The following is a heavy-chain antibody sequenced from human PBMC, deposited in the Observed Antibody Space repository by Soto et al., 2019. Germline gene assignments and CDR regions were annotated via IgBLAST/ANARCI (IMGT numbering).Heavy chain of an antibody. J-gene: IGHJ4*02. CDR3: ATSFGSGSRAFDY. D-gene: IGHD3-10*01. CDR1: GDTFNFYT. CDR2: FNPILSFS. V-gene: IGHV1-69*02. Sequence: QVQLVQSGAEVKKPGSSVKVSCKASGDTFNFYTINWVRQAPGLGLEWMGRFNPILSFSNSALKFQGRVTLTADTSTSTADMVLSSLRSEDTAIYYCATSFGSGSRAFDYWGQGALVTVSS.